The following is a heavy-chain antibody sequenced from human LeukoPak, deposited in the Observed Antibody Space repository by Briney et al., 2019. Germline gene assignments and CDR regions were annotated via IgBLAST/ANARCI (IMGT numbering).Heavy chain of an antibody. Sequence: PSETLSLTCTVSGGSISSSSYYWGWIRQPPGKGLEWIGSIYYSGSTYYNPSLKSRVTISVDTSKNQFSLKLSSVTAADTAVYYCAGEVAIRRAQKDYWGQGTLVTVSS. CDR2: IYYSGST. CDR1: GGSISSSSYY. J-gene: IGHJ4*02. V-gene: IGHV4-39*07. CDR3: AGEVAIRRAQKDY. D-gene: IGHD2-2*02.